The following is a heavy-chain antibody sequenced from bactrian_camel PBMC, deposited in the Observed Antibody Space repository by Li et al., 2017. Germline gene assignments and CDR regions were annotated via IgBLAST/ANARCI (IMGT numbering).Heavy chain of an antibody. D-gene: IGHD6*01. CDR1: GFTFSGSA. CDR2: ISTDGKNT. J-gene: IGHJ4*01. V-gene: IGHV3S7*01. CDR3: VRDLGGSWRELIGAY. Sequence: HVQLVESGGGSVQPGGSLTLSCAASGFTFSGSAMSWVRQAPGKGLEWVSGISTDGKNTYYADSVKGRITISRDNARYTMYLQMNSLKPEDAAVYYCVRDLGGSWRELIGAYWGQGTQVTVS.